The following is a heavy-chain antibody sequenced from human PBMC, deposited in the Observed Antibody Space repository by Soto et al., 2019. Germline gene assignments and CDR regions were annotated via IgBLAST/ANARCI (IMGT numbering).Heavy chain of an antibody. V-gene: IGHV3-53*01. CDR1: GFTVSSNY. J-gene: IGHJ6*02. CDR3: ARIDYSKPYYGLDV. D-gene: IGHD4-4*01. CDR2: IYSGGST. Sequence: LGGSLRLSCAASGFTVSSNYMTWVRQAPGKGLEWVSVIYSGGSTYYADSVKGRFTISRDNSKNTLYLQMNSLRAEDTAVYYCARIDYSKPYYGLDVWGQGTTVTVSS.